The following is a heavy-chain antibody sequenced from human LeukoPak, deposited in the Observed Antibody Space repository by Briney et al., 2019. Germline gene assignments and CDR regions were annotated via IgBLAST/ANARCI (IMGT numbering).Heavy chain of an antibody. D-gene: IGHD3-10*01. CDR1: GFTFSSYG. CDR2: IWYDGSNK. CDR3: ASDTYYGSGSHHPRRFDY. V-gene: IGHV3-33*03. Sequence: PGRSLRLSCAASGFTFSSYGMHWVRQAPGKGLEWVAVIWYDGSNKYYADSVKGRFTISRDNAKNSLYLQMNSPRAEDTALYYCASDTYYGSGSHHPRRFDYWGQGTLVTVSS. J-gene: IGHJ4*02.